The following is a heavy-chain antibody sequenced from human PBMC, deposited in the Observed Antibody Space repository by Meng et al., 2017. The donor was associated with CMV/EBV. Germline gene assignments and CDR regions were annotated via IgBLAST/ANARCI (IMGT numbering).Heavy chain of an antibody. CDR1: GFTFSSYW. V-gene: IGHV3-74*01. D-gene: IGHD4-17*01. CDR2: LNSDGSST. J-gene: IGHJ3*02. Sequence: GGSLRLSCAASGFTFSSYWMHWVRQAPGKGLVWVSRLNSDGSSTNYADSVKGRFTISRDNAKNTLYLQMNSLRAEDTAVYYCVRPTVTTRNAFDIWGQGTMVTVSS. CDR3: VRPTVTTRNAFDI.